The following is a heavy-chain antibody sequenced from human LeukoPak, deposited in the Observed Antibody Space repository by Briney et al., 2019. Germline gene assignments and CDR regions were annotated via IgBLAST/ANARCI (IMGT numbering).Heavy chain of an antibody. Sequence: ASVKVSCKASGYTFTGYYIHWVRQAPGQGLEWMGWINPNSGGTNYAQKFQGRVTMTRDTSISTAYMELSRLRSDDTAVYYCARGGGRDFGVVITYNWFDPWGQGTLVTVSS. CDR1: GYTFTGYY. V-gene: IGHV1-2*02. CDR3: ARGGGRDFGVVITYNWFDP. D-gene: IGHD3-3*01. J-gene: IGHJ5*02. CDR2: INPNSGGT.